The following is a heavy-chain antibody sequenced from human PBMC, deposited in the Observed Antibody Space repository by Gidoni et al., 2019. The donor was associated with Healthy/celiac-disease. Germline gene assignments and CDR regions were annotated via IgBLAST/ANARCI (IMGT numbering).Heavy chain of an antibody. V-gene: IGHV1-69*01. CDR1: GGTFSSSA. Sequence: QVQLVQSGAEVKKPGSSVKVSCKASGGTFSSSAISWVRQAPGQGLEWMGGIIPIFGTANYAQKFQGRVTITADESTSTAYMELSSLRSEDTAVYYCARDVSPVAAADGRGYYFDYWGQGTLVTVSS. J-gene: IGHJ4*02. CDR2: IIPIFGTA. D-gene: IGHD6-13*01. CDR3: ARDVSPVAAADGRGYYFDY.